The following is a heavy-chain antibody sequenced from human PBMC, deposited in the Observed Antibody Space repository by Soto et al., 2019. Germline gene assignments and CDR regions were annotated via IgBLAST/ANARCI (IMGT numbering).Heavy chain of an antibody. V-gene: IGHV1-69*01. Sequence: QVQLVQSGAEVKKPGSSVKVSCKASGGTFSSYAISWVRQAPGQGLEWMGGLIPIFGTANYAQKFQGRVTITEDELTSTAYMELSSLRAEDTAVYYGAIDYYSSGHGEAWFDPWGQGTLVTVSS. J-gene: IGHJ5*02. CDR1: GGTFSSYA. CDR3: AIDYYSSGHGEAWFDP. D-gene: IGHD6-19*01. CDR2: LIPIFGTA.